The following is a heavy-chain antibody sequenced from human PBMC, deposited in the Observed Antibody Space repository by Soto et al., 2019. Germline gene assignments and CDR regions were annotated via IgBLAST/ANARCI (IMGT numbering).Heavy chain of an antibody. CDR3: ARDPSDAWESDQYFHL. CDR2: IFGSGSHI. V-gene: IGHV3-21*06. J-gene: IGHJ1*01. Sequence: PAGAQRLSCTASGFKFINYCMNSVLHATGKGLEWVSSIFGSGSHIHYAESVKGRFTISRDNAKNSLYLQMSGLRAEDTPVYYCARDPSDAWESDQYFHLWRQGTLDSVSS. D-gene: IGHD1-26*01. CDR1: GFKFINYC.